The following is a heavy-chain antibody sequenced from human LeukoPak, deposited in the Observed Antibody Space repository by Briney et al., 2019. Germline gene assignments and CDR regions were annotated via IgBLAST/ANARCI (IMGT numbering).Heavy chain of an antibody. CDR2: IKPSGSEK. CDR1: GFTFSNYW. D-gene: IGHD2-21*02. J-gene: IGHJ3*02. CDR3: VRDLDTYVVLTAYDTFDI. Sequence: PGGSLRLSCEGSGFTFSNYWMTWVRQAPEKGLEWVANIKPSGSEKHYADSVEGRFTISRDNAKNSLYLQMNSLRAEDTAVYYCVRDLDTYVVLTAYDTFDIWGQGTMVTVSS. V-gene: IGHV3-7*01.